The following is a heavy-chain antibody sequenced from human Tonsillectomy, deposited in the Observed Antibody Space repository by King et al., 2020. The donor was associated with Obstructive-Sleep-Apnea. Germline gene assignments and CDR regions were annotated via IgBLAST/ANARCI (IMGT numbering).Heavy chain of an antibody. V-gene: IGHV3-23*04. J-gene: IGHJ6*02. CDR2: IIGRGGRT. Sequence: VQLVESGGGLVQPGGSLRLSCAASGFTCSSYAMSWVRQAPGKGLWWFSSIIGRGGRTYYADSLSGRVTLSRDNSKNTLYLQMNSLRAEDTAVYYCAKVLYDILTGYYTYYYYGMDVWGQGTTVTVSS. CDR1: GFTCSSYA. CDR3: AKVLYDILTGYYTYYYYGMDV. D-gene: IGHD3-9*01.